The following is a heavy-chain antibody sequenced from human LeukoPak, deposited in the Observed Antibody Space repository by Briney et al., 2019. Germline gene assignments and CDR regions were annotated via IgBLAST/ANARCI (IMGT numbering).Heavy chain of an antibody. CDR1: GGSFSGYY. Sequence: PSETLSLTCAVYGGSFSGYYWSWIRQPPGKGLEWIGEINHSGSTNYNPSLKSRVTISADTSKNQFSLKLSSLTAADTAVYYCARGRRSGVFLGFAPWGQGTLVTASS. CDR3: ARGRRSGVFLGFAP. CDR2: INHSGST. V-gene: IGHV4-34*01. J-gene: IGHJ5*02. D-gene: IGHD2-15*01.